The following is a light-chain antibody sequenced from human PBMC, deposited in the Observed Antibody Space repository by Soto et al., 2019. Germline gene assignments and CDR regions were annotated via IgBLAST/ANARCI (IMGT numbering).Light chain of an antibody. CDR3: QQYNSYSPT. J-gene: IGKJ1*01. CDR1: QSISSW. CDR2: DAS. V-gene: IGKV1-5*01. Sequence: IPINQSPYTLSASLGDRVTITCRASQSISSWLAWYQQKPGKAPKLLIYDASSLESGVPSRFSGSGSGTEFTLTISSLQPDDFATYYCQQYNSYSPTFGQGTKVDI.